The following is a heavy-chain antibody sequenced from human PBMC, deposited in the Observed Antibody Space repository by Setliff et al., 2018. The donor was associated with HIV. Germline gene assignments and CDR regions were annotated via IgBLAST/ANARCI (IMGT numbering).Heavy chain of an antibody. D-gene: IGHD6-19*01. CDR2: IYYSVTT. J-gene: IGHJ4*02. CDR3: ARVTLVGTGFYFDF. Sequence: SETLSLTCTVSGDSISSHYWSWIRQPPGKGLEWIGIIYYSVTTKYNPSLKSRVTISIDASKNQFPLKLSSVTAADTAVYYCARVTLVGTGFYFDFWGQGTLVTVS. CDR1: GDSISSHY. V-gene: IGHV4-59*11.